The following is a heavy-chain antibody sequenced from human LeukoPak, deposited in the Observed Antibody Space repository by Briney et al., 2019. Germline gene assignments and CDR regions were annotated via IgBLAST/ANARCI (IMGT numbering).Heavy chain of an antibody. D-gene: IGHD6-13*01. CDR3: AGESGDIAAAGKVNY. J-gene: IGHJ4*02. V-gene: IGHV1-18*04. CDR2: ISAYNGNT. Sequence: ASVKVSCKASGYTFTSYHMHWVRQAPGQGLEWMGWISAYNGNTNYAQKLQGRVTMTTDTSTSTAYMELRSLRSDDTAVYYCAGESGDIAAAGKVNYWGQGTLVTVSS. CDR1: GYTFTSYH.